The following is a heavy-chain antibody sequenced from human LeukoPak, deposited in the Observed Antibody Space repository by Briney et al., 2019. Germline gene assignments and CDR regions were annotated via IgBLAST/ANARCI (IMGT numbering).Heavy chain of an antibody. D-gene: IGHD7-27*01. J-gene: IGHJ4*02. CDR1: GDSVSNKSAA. V-gene: IGHV6-1*01. Sequence: SQTLSLTCASSGDSVSNKSAAWTWIRQTPSRGLEWLGRTYYRSEWFTEYAVSVKSRITINPDTSKNQFSLHMNSVTPEDTALYYCARDARATGDHFDFWGQGTLVSVSS. CDR2: TYYRSEWFT. CDR3: ARDARATGDHFDF.